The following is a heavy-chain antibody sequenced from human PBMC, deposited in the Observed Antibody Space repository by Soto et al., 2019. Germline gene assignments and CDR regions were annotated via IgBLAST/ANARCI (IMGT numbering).Heavy chain of an antibody. J-gene: IGHJ4*02. D-gene: IGHD3-10*01. CDR1: GFTFSNYW. CDR2: INSDGSYT. V-gene: IGHV3-74*01. Sequence: PGGSLRLSCVASGFTFSNYWMHWVRQAPGKGLVWVSRINSDGSYTNSADFVKGRFTISRDNAKSTLYLQMNSLRAEGTAVYYCTKDDVGRFGELLIDYWGQGALVTVSS. CDR3: TKDDVGRFGELLIDY.